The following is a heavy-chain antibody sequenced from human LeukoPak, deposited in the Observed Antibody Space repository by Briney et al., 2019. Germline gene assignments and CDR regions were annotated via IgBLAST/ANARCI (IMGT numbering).Heavy chain of an antibody. D-gene: IGHD6-13*01. CDR1: GYTFSGYY. V-gene: IGHV1-2*02. CDR2: INPNSGDT. CDR3: ARDNAGNSFEY. J-gene: IGHJ4*02. Sequence: ASVKVSYKASGYTFSGYYIHWVRQAPGQGLEWMGWINPNSGDTRYAQKFQGRVTVTRDTSISTAHMEMTRLKSDDTAVYYCARDNAGNSFEYWGQGTLVTVSS.